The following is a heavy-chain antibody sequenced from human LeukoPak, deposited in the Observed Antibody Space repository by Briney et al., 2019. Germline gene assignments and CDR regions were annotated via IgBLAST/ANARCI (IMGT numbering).Heavy chain of an antibody. CDR1: GFTFSSYA. V-gene: IGHV3-64*01. Sequence: GGSLRLSCAASGFTFSSYAMHWVRQAPGKGLEYVSSMSSDGGSAYYINSVKGRFTISRDNSKNTLDLQMGSLRGEDMAVYYCARVTGYVMEDYFDYWGQGTLVTVSS. D-gene: IGHD6-13*01. CDR2: MSSDGGSA. J-gene: IGHJ4*02. CDR3: ARVTGYVMEDYFDY.